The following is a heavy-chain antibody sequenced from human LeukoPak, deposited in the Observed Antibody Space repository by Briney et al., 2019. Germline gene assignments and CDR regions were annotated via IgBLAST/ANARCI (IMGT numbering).Heavy chain of an antibody. CDR2: LNPKIGNK. J-gene: IGHJ4*02. CDR1: GYPFPSYY. V-gene: IGHV1-8*01. Sequence: ASVNVSCKASGYPFPSYYINWGRQATAQGLGGMGGLNPKIGNKGYAQKFQGRATITRNTSISTPYMAQANLRSEHTPGHYFARERIVATYDYWGQGDLVTVSS. D-gene: IGHD5-12*01. CDR3: ARERIVATYDY.